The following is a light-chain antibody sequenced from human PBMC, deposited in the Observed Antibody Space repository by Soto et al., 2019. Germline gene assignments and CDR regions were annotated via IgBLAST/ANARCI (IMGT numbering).Light chain of an antibody. V-gene: IGKV1-5*03. J-gene: IGKJ2*01. CDR2: KAS. Sequence: DIQMTQSPSTLSASVGDRVTITCRASQSISSWLAWYQQKPGKAPKLLIYKASSLESGVPSRFSGSRSGTEFTLTISSLQPDDFATYYCQQYNSYSLFGQGTKLEI. CDR3: QQYNSYSL. CDR1: QSISSW.